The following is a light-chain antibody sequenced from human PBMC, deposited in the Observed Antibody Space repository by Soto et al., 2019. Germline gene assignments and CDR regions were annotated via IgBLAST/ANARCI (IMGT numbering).Light chain of an antibody. V-gene: IGKV3-20*01. CDR1: QSVRSNY. CDR2: GAS. J-gene: IGKJ1*01. Sequence: EIVLTQSPGTLSLSPGERATLACRASQSVRSNYLAWYQQKPGQAPRLLIYGASSRATGIPDRFSGSGSGTDFTLTISRVEPDDLAVSYCQQYHTSPLLFGQGTKVEIK. CDR3: QQYHTSPLL.